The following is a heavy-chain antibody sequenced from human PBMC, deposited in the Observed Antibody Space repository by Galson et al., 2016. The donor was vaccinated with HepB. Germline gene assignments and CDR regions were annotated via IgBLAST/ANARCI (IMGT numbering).Heavy chain of an antibody. CDR1: GYTSTSYG. V-gene: IGHV1-18*04. J-gene: IGHJ4*02. CDR2: ISGYNDNT. Sequence: SVKVSCKASGYTSTSYGFSWVRQAPGQGLEWMAWISGYNDNTNYAQKFKGRVTITTDTSTNTAYMEMRGLTSDDTGVYYCTRAGAAGYCYWGQGTLVTVSS. D-gene: IGHD6-13*01. CDR3: TRAGAAGYCY.